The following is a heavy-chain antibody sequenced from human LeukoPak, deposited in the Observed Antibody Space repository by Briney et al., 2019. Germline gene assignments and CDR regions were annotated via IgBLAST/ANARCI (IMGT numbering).Heavy chain of an antibody. CDR2: ISGYNGNT. CDR1: GYTFASFQ. J-gene: IGHJ5*02. V-gene: IGHV1-18*04. Sequence: ASVKVSCKASGYTFASFQMHWARQAPGQGLEWMGWISGYNGNTNYAQKFQGRVTMTTDTSTSTAYMELRSLRSDDTAVYYCARTSHESVLYWSDPWGQGTLVNVSS. D-gene: IGHD3-16*01. CDR3: ARTSHESVLYWSDP.